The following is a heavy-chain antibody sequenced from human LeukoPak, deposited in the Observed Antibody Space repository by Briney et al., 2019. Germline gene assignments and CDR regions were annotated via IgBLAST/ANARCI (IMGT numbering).Heavy chain of an antibody. Sequence: ASVKVSCKASGYTFTSYYMHWVRQAPGQGLEWIGIINPSGGSTSYAQKFQGRVTMTRDTSTSTVYMELSSLRSEDTAVYYCARNGLTGSYKGGAFDIWGQGTMVTVSS. J-gene: IGHJ3*02. CDR3: ARNGLTGSYKGGAFDI. CDR1: GYTFTSYY. V-gene: IGHV1-46*01. D-gene: IGHD3-9*01. CDR2: INPSGGST.